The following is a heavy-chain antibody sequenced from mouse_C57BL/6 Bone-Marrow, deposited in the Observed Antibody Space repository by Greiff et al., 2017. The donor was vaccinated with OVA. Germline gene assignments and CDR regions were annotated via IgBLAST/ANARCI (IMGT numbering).Heavy chain of an antibody. V-gene: IGHV5-15*01. CDR1: GFTFSDYG. CDR2: ISNLAYSI. J-gene: IGHJ1*03. Sequence: EVQRVESGGGLVQPGGSLKLSCAASGFTFSDYGMAWVRQAPRQGPEWVAFISNLAYSIYYADTVTGRFTISRENAKNTLYLEMSSLRSEDTAMYYCARHKGYFDVWGTGTTVTVSS. CDR3: ARHKGYFDV. D-gene: IGHD1-3*01.